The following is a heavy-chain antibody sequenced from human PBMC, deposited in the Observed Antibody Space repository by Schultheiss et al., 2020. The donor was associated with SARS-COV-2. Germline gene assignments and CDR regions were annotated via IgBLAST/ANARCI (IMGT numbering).Heavy chain of an antibody. D-gene: IGHD3-22*01. CDR1: GFTFSSYA. V-gene: IGHV3-64*04. Sequence: GGSLRLSCSASGFTFSSYAMHWVRQAPGKGLEYVSAISSNGGSTYYADSVKGRFTISRDNSKNTLYLQMNSLRAEDTAVYYCAKDLTSYYDSRFDYWGQGTLVTVSS. J-gene: IGHJ4*02. CDR3: AKDLTSYYDSRFDY. CDR2: ISSNGGST.